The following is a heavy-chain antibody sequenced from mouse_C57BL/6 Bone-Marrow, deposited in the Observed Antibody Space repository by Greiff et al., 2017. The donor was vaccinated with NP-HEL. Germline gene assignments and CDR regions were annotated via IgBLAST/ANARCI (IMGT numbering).Heavy chain of an antibody. CDR2: ISDGGSYT. J-gene: IGHJ1*03. CDR3: ARDEDYPWYFDV. D-gene: IGHD2-4*01. V-gene: IGHV5-4*01. CDR1: GFTFSSYA. Sequence: DVMLVESGGGLVKPGGSLKLSCAASGFTFSSYAMSWVRQTPEKRLEWVATISDGGSYTYYPDNVKGRFTISRDNAKNNLYLQMSHLKSEDTAMYYCARDEDYPWYFDVWGTGTTVTVSS.